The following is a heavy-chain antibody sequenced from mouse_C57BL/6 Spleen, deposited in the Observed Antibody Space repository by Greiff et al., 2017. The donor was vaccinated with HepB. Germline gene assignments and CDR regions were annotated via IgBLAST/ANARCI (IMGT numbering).Heavy chain of an antibody. Sequence: VQLKESGPELVKPGASVKISCKASGYSFTGYYMNWVKQSPEKSLEWIGEINPSTGGTTYNQKFKAKATLTVDKSSSTAYMQLKSLTSEDSAVYYCSYYGSSYGYAMDYWGQGTSVTVSS. J-gene: IGHJ4*01. D-gene: IGHD1-1*01. CDR3: SYYGSSYGYAMDY. CDR2: INPSTGGT. V-gene: IGHV1-42*01. CDR1: GYSFTGYY.